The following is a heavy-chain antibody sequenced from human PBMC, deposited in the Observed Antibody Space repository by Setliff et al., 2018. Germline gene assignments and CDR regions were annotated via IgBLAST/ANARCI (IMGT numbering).Heavy chain of an antibody. Sequence: GASVKVSCKASGGTFSSYAISWVRQAPGQGLEWMGRIIPIFGTANYAQKFQCRVTITADKSTSTAYMELSSLRSEDTAVYYCARGRHPPWSGYPYYYMDVWGKGTTVTVSS. D-gene: IGHD3-3*01. CDR3: ARGRHPPWSGYPYYYMDV. J-gene: IGHJ6*03. CDR1: GGTFSSYA. V-gene: IGHV1-69*06. CDR2: IIPIFGTA.